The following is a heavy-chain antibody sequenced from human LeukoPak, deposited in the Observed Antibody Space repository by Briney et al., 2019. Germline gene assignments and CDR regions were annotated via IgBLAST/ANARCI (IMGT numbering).Heavy chain of an antibody. V-gene: IGHV4-59*01. CDR2: ISYSGST. CDR1: GGSINTYY. D-gene: IGHD6-13*01. J-gene: IGHJ4*02. CDR3: ARGSSSWPARFDY. Sequence: SETLSLTCTVSGGSINTYYWSWIRQPPGKGLEWIGYISYSGSTNYNPSLKSRVTMSVDTSKNQFSVRLSSVTAADTAVYYCARGSSSWPARFDYWGQGTLVTVSS.